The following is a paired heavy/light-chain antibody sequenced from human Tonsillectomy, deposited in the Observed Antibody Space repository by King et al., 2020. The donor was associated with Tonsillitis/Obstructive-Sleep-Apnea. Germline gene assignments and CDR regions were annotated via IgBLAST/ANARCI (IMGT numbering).Light chain of an antibody. J-gene: IGKJ4*01. V-gene: IGKV1-39*01. CDR3: QQSYNPPHT. Sequence: DIQMTQSPSSLAASVGDRVTITCRASQSISSYLNWYQQKPGRAPKLLIYAASSLVSGVPSRFRGRGSGTEFTLTISSLQSEDFATYFCQQSYNPPHTFGGGTRVQ. CDR1: QSISSY. CDR2: AAS.
Heavy chain of an antibody. V-gene: IGHV3-49*04. CDR3: TREQAFWGAYSGPNYYYYYMDV. D-gene: IGHD3-3*01. CDR1: GFSFGDHA. J-gene: IGHJ6*03. Sequence: EEQLVESGGRLVQPGRSLRLSCTASGFSFGDHAMGWVRQAPGKGLEWVGFIRSKPYGGTTEYAASVKGRFIISAGDSETIAYLQMNSLKTEDTGVYYCTREQAFWGAYSGPNYYYYYMDVWGEGTTVTVSS. CDR2: IRSKPYGGTT.